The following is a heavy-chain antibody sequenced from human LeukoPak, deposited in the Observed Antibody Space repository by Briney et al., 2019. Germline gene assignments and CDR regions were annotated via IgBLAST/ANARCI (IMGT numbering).Heavy chain of an antibody. CDR2: ISYDGSNK. J-gene: IGHJ4*02. D-gene: IGHD6-13*01. V-gene: IGHV3-30*04. CDR1: GFTFSSYA. Sequence: GGSLRLSCAASGFTFSSYAMHWVRQAPGKGLEWVAAISYDGSNKYYADSVKGRFTISRDNSKNTLYLQMNSLRAEDTAVYYCARDEAAAGTVDYWGQGTLVTVSS. CDR3: ARDEAAAGTVDY.